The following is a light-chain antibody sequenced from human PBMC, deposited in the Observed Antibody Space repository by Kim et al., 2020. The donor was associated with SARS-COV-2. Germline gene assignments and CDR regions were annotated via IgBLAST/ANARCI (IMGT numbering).Light chain of an antibody. V-gene: IGKV3-11*01. CDR3: QQRSTWPPWT. CDR2: DAS. J-gene: IGKJ1*01. Sequence: SPGERATLSCRASQSVSSYLAWYQQKPGQAPRLLIYDASNRATGIPARFSGSGSGTEFTLTISSLEPEDFAVYYCQQRSTWPPWTFGQGTKVDI. CDR1: QSVSSY.